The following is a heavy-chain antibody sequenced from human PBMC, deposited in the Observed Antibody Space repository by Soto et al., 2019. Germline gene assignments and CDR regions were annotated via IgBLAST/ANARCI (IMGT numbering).Heavy chain of an antibody. V-gene: IGHV4-30-2*01. CDR2: IYYTGST. D-gene: IGHD3-10*01. J-gene: IGHJ6*02. CDR3: ARAPPGPAPRWDV. Sequence: QVVLQESGPGLVKPSQTLSLTCAVSGGSMSRGGHSWSWIRQPPGKGLEWLGFIYYTGSTYYNPSLKSRVALSVDRTNNQFSLNRSSVSAAETAMYFCARAPPGPAPRWDVWGQGTTVTVSS. CDR1: GGSMSRGGHS.